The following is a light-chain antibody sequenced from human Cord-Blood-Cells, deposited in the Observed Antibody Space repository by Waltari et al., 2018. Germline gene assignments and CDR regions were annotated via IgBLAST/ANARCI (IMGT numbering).Light chain of an antibody. CDR1: QSISSW. CDR2: DAS. V-gene: IGKV1-5*01. J-gene: IGKJ1*01. CDR3: QQYNSYWT. Sequence: DIQMTQSPSTLSASVGDRVTRTCRASQSISSWLAWYQQKPGKAPKLLIYDASRLESGVPSRFSGSGSGTEFTLTISSLQPDDFATYYCQQYNSYWTFGQGTKVEIK.